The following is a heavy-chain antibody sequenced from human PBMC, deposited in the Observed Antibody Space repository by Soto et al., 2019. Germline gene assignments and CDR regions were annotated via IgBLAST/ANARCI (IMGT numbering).Heavy chain of an antibody. J-gene: IGHJ4*02. V-gene: IGHV1-2*04. D-gene: IGHD3-22*01. Sequence: ASVKVSSKASGYAFTGYYMHWVQKAAGQALEWMGWINPNSGGTNYAQKFQGWVTMTRDTSISTAYMELSRLRSDDTAVYYCARGPESRVVVITKYYFDYWGQGTLVTVPQ. CDR2: INPNSGGT. CDR3: ARGPESRVVVITKYYFDY. CDR1: GYAFTGYY.